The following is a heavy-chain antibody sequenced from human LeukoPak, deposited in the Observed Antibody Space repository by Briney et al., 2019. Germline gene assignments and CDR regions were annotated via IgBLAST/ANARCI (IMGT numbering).Heavy chain of an antibody. D-gene: IGHD2-8*02. Sequence: ASVKVSCKSFGFTFTNYLLHWVRQAPGQGLEWVGRIAPSVDTTNYAQKFRGRVTMTRDTSTSTVYMELSSLRSDNTAIYYCVREESGGYFDYWGQGTLVTVSS. V-gene: IGHV1-46*01. CDR1: GFTFTNYL. CDR2: IAPSVDTT. J-gene: IGHJ4*02. CDR3: VREESGGYFDY.